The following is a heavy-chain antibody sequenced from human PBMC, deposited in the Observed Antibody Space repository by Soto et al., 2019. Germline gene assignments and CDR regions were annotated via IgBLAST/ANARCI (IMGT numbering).Heavy chain of an antibody. CDR1: GFTFSSYA. J-gene: IGHJ6*01. CDR3: AKGNTGPTLALIYYYGFDF. D-gene: IGHD2-8*02. V-gene: IGHV3-23*01. CDR2: ISGSSGST. Sequence: EVQLLESGGGLVQPGGSLRLSCAASGFTFSSYAMSWVRQAPGKGLEWVSAISGSSGSTYYADSVKGRFTISRDNSKNTLYMQINSQRAVDSAVEYCAKGNTGPTLALIYYYGFDFWGQGTTVTDSS.